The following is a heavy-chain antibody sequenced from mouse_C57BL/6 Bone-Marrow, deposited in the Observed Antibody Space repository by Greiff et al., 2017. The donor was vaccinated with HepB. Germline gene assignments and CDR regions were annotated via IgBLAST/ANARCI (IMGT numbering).Heavy chain of an antibody. D-gene: IGHD1-1*01. CDR2: ISDGGSYT. CDR1: GFTFSSYA. Sequence: DVMLVESGGGLVKPGGSLKLSCAASGFTFSSYAMSWVRQTPEKRLEWVATISDGGSYTYYPDNVKGRFTISRDNAKNNLYLQMSHLKSEDTAMYYCARDGSSHWYFDVWGTGTTVTVSS. CDR3: ARDGSSHWYFDV. J-gene: IGHJ1*03. V-gene: IGHV5-4*01.